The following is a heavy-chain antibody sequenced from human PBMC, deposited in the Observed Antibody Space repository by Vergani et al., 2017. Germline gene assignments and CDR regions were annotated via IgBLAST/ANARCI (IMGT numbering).Heavy chain of an antibody. CDR3: AQRSPSSSGWYERVFDY. J-gene: IGHJ4*02. CDR1: GFSLSTSGVG. Sequence: QITLKESGPTLVKPTQTLTLTCTFSGFSLSTSGVGVGWIRQPPGKALEWLALIYWNDDKRYSPSLKSRLTITKDTSKNQVVLTMTNMNPVDTATYYCAQRSPSSSGWYERVFDYWGQGTLVTVAS. V-gene: IGHV2-5*01. CDR2: IYWNDDK. D-gene: IGHD6-19*01.